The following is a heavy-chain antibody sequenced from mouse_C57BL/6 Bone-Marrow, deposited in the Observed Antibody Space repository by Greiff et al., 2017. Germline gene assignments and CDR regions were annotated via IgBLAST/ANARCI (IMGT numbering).Heavy chain of an antibody. CDR1: GFTFSSYG. CDR2: ISSGGSYT. CDR3: ARIHSWYFDV. Sequence: EVHLVESGGDLVKPGGSLKLSCAASGFTFSSYGMSWVRQTPDKRLEWVATISSGGSYTDYPDSVNGRFTISRDNANNTLCLQMSSLKSGDTAMYYCARIHSWYFDVWGTGTTVTVSS. D-gene: IGHD1-2*01. J-gene: IGHJ1*03. V-gene: IGHV5-6*01.